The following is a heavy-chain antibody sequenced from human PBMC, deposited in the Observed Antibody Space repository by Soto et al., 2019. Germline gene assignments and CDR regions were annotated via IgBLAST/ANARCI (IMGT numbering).Heavy chain of an antibody. CDR2: IFSNDEK. D-gene: IGHD3-22*01. CDR1: GFSLSNARMG. V-gene: IGHV2-26*01. Sequence: SGPTLVNPTETLTLTCTVSGFSLSNARMGVSWIRQPPGKALEWLAHIFSNDEKSYSTSLKSRLTISKDTSKSQVVLTMTNMDPVDTATYYRARLMAAVYYYDSSGYGYLLDYWGQGTLVTVSS. CDR3: ARLMAAVYYYDSSGYGYLLDY. J-gene: IGHJ4*02.